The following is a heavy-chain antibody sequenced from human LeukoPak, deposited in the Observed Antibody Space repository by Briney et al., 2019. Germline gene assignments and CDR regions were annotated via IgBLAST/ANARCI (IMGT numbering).Heavy chain of an antibody. CDR2: INPSGGIT. CDR1: GYTFTSYY. J-gene: IGHJ6*02. Sequence: GASVKVSCKASGYTFTSYYMHWVRQAPGQGLEWMGIINPSGGITSYAQKFQGRVTMTRDTSTSTVYMELSSLRSEDTAVYYCARGGGWGGTARIYGMDVWGQGTTVTVSS. D-gene: IGHD6-6*01. CDR3: ARGGGWGGTARIYGMDV. V-gene: IGHV1-46*01.